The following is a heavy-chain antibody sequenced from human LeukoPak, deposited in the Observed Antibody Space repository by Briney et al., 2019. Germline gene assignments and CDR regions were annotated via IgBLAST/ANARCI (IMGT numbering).Heavy chain of an antibody. CDR1: GGSFSGYY. J-gene: IGHJ4*02. D-gene: IGHD1-26*01. V-gene: IGHV4-34*01. CDR3: ARDNGVVGANFDY. Sequence: PSETLSLTCAVYGGSFSGYYWSWIRQPPGKGLEWIGEINHSGSTNYNPSLKSRVTISVDTSKNQFSLKLSSVTAADTAVYYCARDNGVVGANFDYWGQGTLVTVSS. CDR2: INHSGST.